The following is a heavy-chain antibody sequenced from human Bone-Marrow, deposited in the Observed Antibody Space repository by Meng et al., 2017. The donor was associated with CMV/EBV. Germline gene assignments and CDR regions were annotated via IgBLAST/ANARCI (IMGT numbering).Heavy chain of an antibody. D-gene: IGHD6-6*01. CDR1: GFTFSSYA. CDR3: ARDSHSSSPEYYYKYGMDV. CDR2: IYSGGST. J-gene: IGHJ6*02. Sequence: GESLKISCAASGFTFSSYAMSWVRQAPGKGLEWVSVIYSGGSTYYADSVKGRFTISRDNSKNTLYLQMNSLRAEDTAVYYCARDSHSSSPEYYYKYGMDVWGQGTTVTVSS. V-gene: IGHV3-53*01.